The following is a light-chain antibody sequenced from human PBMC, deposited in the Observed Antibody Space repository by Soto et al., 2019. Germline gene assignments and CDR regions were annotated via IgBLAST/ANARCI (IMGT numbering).Light chain of an antibody. CDR1: QSIDSW. Sequence: DIQMTQSPSTLSASVGDRVTITCRASQSIDSWLAWSQQKPGKAPKLLIYKTSNLESGVQSRFSGSGSGTEFSLTISSLQPDDFATYYCQQYKSFSLSFGGGTRVEVK. CDR3: QQYKSFSLS. J-gene: IGKJ4*01. V-gene: IGKV1-5*03. CDR2: KTS.